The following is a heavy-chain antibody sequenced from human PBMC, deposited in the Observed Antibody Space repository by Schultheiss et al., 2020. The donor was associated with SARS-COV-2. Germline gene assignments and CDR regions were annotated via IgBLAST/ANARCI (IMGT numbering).Heavy chain of an antibody. V-gene: IGHV3-9*01. D-gene: IGHD1-7*01. Sequence: GGSLRLSCAASGFTFDDYAMHWVRQAPGKGLEWVSGISWNSGSIGYADSVKGRFTISRDNAKNSLYLQMNSLRAEDTALYYCAKDRGLELLNWFDPWGQGTLVTVSS. CDR2: ISWNSGSI. CDR3: AKDRGLELLNWFDP. J-gene: IGHJ5*02. CDR1: GFTFDDYA.